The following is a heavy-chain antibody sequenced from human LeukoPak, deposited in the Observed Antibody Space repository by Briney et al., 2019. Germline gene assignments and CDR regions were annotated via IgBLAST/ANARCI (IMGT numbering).Heavy chain of an antibody. CDR3: ARSPLRVDYGSGSYYNVYYFDY. Sequence: ASVKVSCKASGYTFTGYYMHWVRQAPGQGLEWMGWINPNSGGTNYAQKFQGWVTMTRDTSISTAYMELSRLRSDDTAVYYCARSPLRVDYGSGSYYNVYYFDYWGQGTLVTVSS. D-gene: IGHD3-10*01. V-gene: IGHV1-2*04. CDR2: INPNSGGT. CDR1: GYTFTGYY. J-gene: IGHJ4*02.